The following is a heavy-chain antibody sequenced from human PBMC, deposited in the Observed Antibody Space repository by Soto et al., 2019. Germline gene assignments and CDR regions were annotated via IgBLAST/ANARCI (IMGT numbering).Heavy chain of an antibody. J-gene: IGHJ6*02. Sequence: PGGSLRLSCAASGFTFSSYGMHWVRQAPGKGLEWVAVISYDGSNKYYADSVKGRFTISRDNSKNTLYLQMNSLRAEDTAVYYCAKDRGTVTPNYYYGMDVWGQGTTVTVSS. V-gene: IGHV3-30*18. CDR3: AKDRGTVTPNYYYGMDV. CDR2: ISYDGSNK. CDR1: GFTFSSYG. D-gene: IGHD4-4*01.